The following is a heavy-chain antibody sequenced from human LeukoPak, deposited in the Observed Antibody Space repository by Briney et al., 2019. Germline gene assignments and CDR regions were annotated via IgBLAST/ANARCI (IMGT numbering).Heavy chain of an antibody. V-gene: IGHV4-39*07. CDR2: INHSGST. J-gene: IGHJ4*02. D-gene: IGHD5-18*01. CDR1: GGSVTSSTYY. Sequence: SETLSLTCTVSGGSVTSSTYYWGWIRQPPGKGLEWIGEINHSGSTNYNPSPKSRVTISVDTSKNQFSLKLSSVTAADTAVYYCATRPHTAMVSWGQGTLVTVSS. CDR3: ATRPHTAMVS.